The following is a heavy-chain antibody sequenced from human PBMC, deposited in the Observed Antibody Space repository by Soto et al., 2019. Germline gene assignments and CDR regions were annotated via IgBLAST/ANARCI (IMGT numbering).Heavy chain of an antibody. Sequence: QVQLQQGGAGLVKPSETLSLSCAVYGQSFSGHSWAWIRQPPGKGLEWIGEINESGSTYYNPSLKSRVTISTDTSKNQFSLKLSSLSAADTAAYFCARGSGIVALPGELEDVNYDYWGQGTLVNVSS. CDR1: GQSFSGHS. D-gene: IGHD1-1*01. CDR2: INESGST. J-gene: IGHJ4*02. CDR3: ARGSGIVALPGELEDVNYDY. V-gene: IGHV4-34*01.